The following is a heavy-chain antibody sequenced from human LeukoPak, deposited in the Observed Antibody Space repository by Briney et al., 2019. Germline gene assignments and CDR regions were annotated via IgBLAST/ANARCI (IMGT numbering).Heavy chain of an antibody. Sequence: ASVKVSCKASGYIFSDYYMHWVRQAPGQGLEWMGWINPNSGATNYAQKFQGRVTVTRDRTISTVYMELSSLGSDDTAVYYCARGIYSYSTPFDYWGQGTLVTVSS. CDR1: GYIFSDYY. CDR3: ARGIYSYSTPFDY. D-gene: IGHD2/OR15-2a*01. J-gene: IGHJ4*02. V-gene: IGHV1-2*02. CDR2: INPNSGAT.